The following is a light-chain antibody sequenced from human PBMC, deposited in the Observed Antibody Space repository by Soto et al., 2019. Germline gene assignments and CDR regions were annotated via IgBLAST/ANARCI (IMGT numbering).Light chain of an antibody. CDR3: QQSLTTPIT. CDR2: SAS. CDR1: QAIDSW. Sequence: DIQMTQSPSSVSASVGDRVTITCRASQAIDSWLAWYLQRQGQPPKLLIRSASTLQRGVPSRFSGSGSRTEFTLPIADLQPDDFGTYYCQQSLTTPITFGHGTRLEIK. V-gene: IGKV1-12*01. J-gene: IGKJ5*01.